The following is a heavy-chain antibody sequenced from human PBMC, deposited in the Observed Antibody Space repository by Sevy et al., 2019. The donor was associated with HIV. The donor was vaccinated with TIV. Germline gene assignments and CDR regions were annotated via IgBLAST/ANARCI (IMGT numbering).Heavy chain of an antibody. D-gene: IGHD3-16*01. Sequence: GGSLRLSCAASGFSFSSYGMHWVRQAPGKGLEWMSSKQYDGSNKDYADSVKGRFTISRDNSKNTLYLQRNSLGVEDTAVFYCVKEGGGGGGDHWGQGTLVTVSS. CDR2: KQYDGSNK. CDR3: VKEGGGGGGDH. CDR1: GFSFSSYG. V-gene: IGHV3-30*02. J-gene: IGHJ4*02.